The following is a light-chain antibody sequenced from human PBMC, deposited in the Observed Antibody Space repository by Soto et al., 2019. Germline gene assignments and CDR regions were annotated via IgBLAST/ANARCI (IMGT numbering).Light chain of an antibody. CDR1: SSDVGGYNY. CDR3: SSYAASNNLGV. V-gene: IGLV2-8*01. J-gene: IGLJ2*01. CDR2: EVS. Sequence: IGTSSDVGGYNYVSWYQQHPGKAPKLMIYEVSKRPSGVPDRFSGSKSGNTASLTVSGLQAEDEADYYCSSYAASNNLGVFGGGTKVTVL.